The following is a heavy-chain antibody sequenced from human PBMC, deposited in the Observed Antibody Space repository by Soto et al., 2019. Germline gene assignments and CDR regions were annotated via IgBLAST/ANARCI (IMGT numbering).Heavy chain of an antibody. CDR2: IRNKANSYTA. CDR1: GFTFSDHY. Sequence: EVQLVESGGGLVQPGGSLRLSCAASGFTFSDHYMDWVRQASGKGLEWVGRIRNKANSYTAEYAASVKGIFTISRDDSKNALYLQMNSLKIEDTALYYCVRAGTGYQLDYWGQGTLVTVSS. CDR3: VRAGTGYQLDY. V-gene: IGHV3-72*01. D-gene: IGHD3-9*01. J-gene: IGHJ4*02.